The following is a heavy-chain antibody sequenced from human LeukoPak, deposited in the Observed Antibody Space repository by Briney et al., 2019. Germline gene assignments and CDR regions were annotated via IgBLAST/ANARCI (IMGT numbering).Heavy chain of an antibody. D-gene: IGHD3-3*01. Sequence: PSETLSLTCTVSGGSISSSSYYWGWIRQPPGKGLEWIGSIYYSGSTYYNPSLKSRVTISVDTSKNQFSLKLSSVTAADTAVYYCARVARSYDFWSGFPGTGAPRYYYYYMDVWGKGTTVTVSS. CDR3: ARVARSYDFWSGFPGTGAPRYYYYYMDV. CDR1: GGSISSSSYY. V-gene: IGHV4-39*07. J-gene: IGHJ6*03. CDR2: IYYSGST.